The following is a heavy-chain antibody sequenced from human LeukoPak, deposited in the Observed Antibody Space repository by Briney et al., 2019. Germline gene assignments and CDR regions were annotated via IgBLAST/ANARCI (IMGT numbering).Heavy chain of an antibody. CDR1: GYTFTSYG. J-gene: IGHJ4*02. V-gene: IGHV1-18*01. D-gene: IGHD3-16*02. CDR3: ARSRIRLGELSLYRGLDY. Sequence: ASVKVSCKASGYTFTSYGISWVRQAPGQGLEWMGWISAYNGNTNYAQKLQGRVTMTTDTSTSTAYMELRSLRSDDTAVYYCARSRIRLGELSLYRGLDYWGQGTLVTVSS. CDR2: ISAYNGNT.